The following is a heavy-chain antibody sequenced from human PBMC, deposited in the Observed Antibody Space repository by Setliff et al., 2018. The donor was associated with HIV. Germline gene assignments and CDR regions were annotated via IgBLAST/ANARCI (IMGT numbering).Heavy chain of an antibody. CDR3: ARIAVGGSHGPDYHMDV. Sequence: AASVKVSCKASGYTFNNFDINWVRQTAGQGLEWVGWMNPKTGNTGYAHRFQGRVSITRSTSTGTAYMELTGLKPEDTAAYFCARIAVGGSHGPDYHMDVWGGGTMVTVSS. V-gene: IGHV1-8*03. D-gene: IGHD6-13*01. CDR1: GYTFNNFD. J-gene: IGHJ6*03. CDR2: MNPKTGNT.